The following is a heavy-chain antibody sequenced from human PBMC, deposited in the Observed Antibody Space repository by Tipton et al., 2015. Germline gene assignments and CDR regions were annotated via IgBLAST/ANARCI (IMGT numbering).Heavy chain of an antibody. CDR3: ARARGRHGGLFVY. V-gene: IGHV4-38-2*01. D-gene: IGHD4-23*01. CDR1: AYSISRDYY. Sequence: TLSLTCAVSAYSISRDYYWGWIRQPPGKELEWIGYIQYSGSPHYNPSLKSRVTISVDTSKTQFSLKMSSVTASEPAVYYCARARGRHGGLFVYWGQGTLVTVSS. CDR2: IQYSGSP. J-gene: IGHJ4*02.